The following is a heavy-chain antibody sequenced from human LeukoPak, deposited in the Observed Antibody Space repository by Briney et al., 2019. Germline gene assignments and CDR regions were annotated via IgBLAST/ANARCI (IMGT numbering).Heavy chain of an antibody. V-gene: IGHV3-66*01. CDR2: IYTGGRA. D-gene: IGHD6-13*01. CDR3: ATLAAAGTNY. CDR1: GFTVSSNY. Sequence: PGGSLRLSCAASGFTVSSNYMSWVRQAPGKGLEWVSVIYTGGRAYYADSVKGRFTISRDNAKNTLYLQMNSLSAEDTAVYYCATLAAAGTNYWGQGTLVTVSS. J-gene: IGHJ4*02.